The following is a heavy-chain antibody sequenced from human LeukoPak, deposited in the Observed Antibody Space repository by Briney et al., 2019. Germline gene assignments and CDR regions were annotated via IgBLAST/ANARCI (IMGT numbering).Heavy chain of an antibody. CDR3: ARVGHIVVVTATHYFDY. CDR1: GGSFSGYY. CDR2: INHSGST. V-gene: IGHV4-34*01. Sequence: SETLSLTCAVYGGSFSGYYWSWLRQPPGKGLEWIGEINHSGSTNYNPSLKSRVTISVDTSKNQFSLKLSSVTAADTAVYYCARVGHIVVVTATHYFDYWGQGTLVTVSS. J-gene: IGHJ4*02. D-gene: IGHD2-21*02.